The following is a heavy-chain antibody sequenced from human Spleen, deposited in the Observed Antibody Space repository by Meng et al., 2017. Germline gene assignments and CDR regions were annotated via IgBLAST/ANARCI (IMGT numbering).Heavy chain of an antibody. CDR2: IRVGNDET. CDR1: GYTFANFG. CDR3: ARDLNGDRGIYFDY. Sequence: QVQLLQSGAEVKQPGASVRVSCKASGYTFANFGFAWVRQAPGQGLEWMGWIRVGNDETHYSQKFQGRVTISRDTSASTAYMELSSLRSEDTAIYYCARDLNGDRGIYFDYWGQGTLVTVSS. V-gene: IGHV1-3*01. J-gene: IGHJ4*02. D-gene: IGHD3-10*01.